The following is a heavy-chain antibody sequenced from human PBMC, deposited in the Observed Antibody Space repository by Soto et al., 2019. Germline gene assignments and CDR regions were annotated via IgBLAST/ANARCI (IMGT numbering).Heavy chain of an antibody. CDR2: IYHSGNT. J-gene: IGHJ4*02. V-gene: IGHV4-30-2*01. D-gene: IGHD6-13*01. CDR3: HREAAAVHLVY. Sequence: QLQLQESGSGLVKPSQTLSLICAVSGGSISTGGYSWNWIRQPPGKGLEWIGYIYHSGNTYYNPSLKSRVTMSVDRTNNQFSLKLTSVTAAETAVYYCHREAAAVHLVYWGQGVLVTVSS. CDR1: GGSISTGGYS.